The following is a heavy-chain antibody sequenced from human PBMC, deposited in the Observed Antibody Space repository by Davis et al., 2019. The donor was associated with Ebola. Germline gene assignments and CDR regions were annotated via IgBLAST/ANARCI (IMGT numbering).Heavy chain of an antibody. V-gene: IGHV1-69*13. Sequence: SVKVSCKASGDTFGCYGISWVRQAPGQGLEWMGRIIPIFGTASYARKFQGRVTITADESTSTAYMELSSLRSEDTAVYYCAIGGGMDVWGQGTTVTVSS. CDR3: AIGGGMDV. J-gene: IGHJ6*02. CDR1: GDTFGCYG. CDR2: IIPIFGTA.